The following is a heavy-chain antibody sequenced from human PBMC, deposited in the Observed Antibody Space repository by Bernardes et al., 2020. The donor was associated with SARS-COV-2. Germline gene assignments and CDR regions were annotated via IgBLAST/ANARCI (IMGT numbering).Heavy chain of an antibody. CDR1: GYPFTGYF. CDR2: INPNIGGA. J-gene: IGHJ4*02. Sequence: ASVKVSCKASGYPFTGYFIHWVRQAPGQGLEWMGWINPNIGGANYAQIFQGRVTMTRDTSISTAYMELNGLRSDDTAVYYCARDWRGSYMVYWGQGTLVTVSS. V-gene: IGHV1-2*02. D-gene: IGHD1-26*01. CDR3: ARDWRGSYMVY.